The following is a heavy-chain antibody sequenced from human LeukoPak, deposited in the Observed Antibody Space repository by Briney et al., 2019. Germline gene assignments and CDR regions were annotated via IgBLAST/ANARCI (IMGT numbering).Heavy chain of an antibody. V-gene: IGHV4-39*01. CDR2: IYYSGST. CDR3: ARQYWSPGIAAAGNWAHFDY. D-gene: IGHD6-13*01. CDR1: GGSISSSSYY. J-gene: IGHJ4*02. Sequence: SETMSLTCTVSGGSISSSSYYWGWIHQPPGKGLEWIGSIYYSGSTYYNPSLKSRVTISVDTSKNQFSLKLSSVTAADTAVYYCARQYWSPGIAAAGNWAHFDYWGQGTLVTVSS.